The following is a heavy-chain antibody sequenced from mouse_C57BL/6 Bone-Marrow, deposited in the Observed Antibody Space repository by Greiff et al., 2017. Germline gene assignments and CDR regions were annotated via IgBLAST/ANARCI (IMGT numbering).Heavy chain of an antibody. D-gene: IGHD1-1*01. CDR2: ISSGSSTI. V-gene: IGHV5-17*01. J-gene: IGHJ4*01. CDR1: GFTFSDYG. Sequence: EVKLVESGGGLVKPGGSLKLSCAASGFTFSDYGMHWVRQAPEKGLEWVAYISSGSSTIYYADTVKGRFTISRDNAKNTLFLQMTSLRSEDTAMYYCARSIYYGSSYDYAMDYWGQGTSGTVSS. CDR3: ARSIYYGSSYDYAMDY.